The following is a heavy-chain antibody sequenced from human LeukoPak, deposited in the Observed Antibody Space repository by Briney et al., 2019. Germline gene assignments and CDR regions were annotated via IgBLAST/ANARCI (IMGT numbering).Heavy chain of an antibody. CDR3: VKERMGDIFGFEY. Sequence: GGSLRLSCAVSGFTFSSYAMSWVRQAPGMGLEWVSYIGSSGDRTFYADSVKGRFTISRDNSKNTLWLQMNSLRVEDTAVYYCVKERMGDIFGFEYWAPGTLVTVSS. CDR2: IGSSGDRT. V-gene: IGHV3-23*01. D-gene: IGHD3-3*02. CDR1: GFTFSSYA. J-gene: IGHJ4*02.